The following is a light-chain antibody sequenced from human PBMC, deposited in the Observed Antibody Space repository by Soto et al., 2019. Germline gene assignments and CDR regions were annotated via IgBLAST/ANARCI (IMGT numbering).Light chain of an antibody. J-gene: IGKJ2*02. CDR1: QSVSSAY. CDR2: GAS. V-gene: IGKV3-20*01. CDR3: LQDHDYQWT. Sequence: EIVLTQSPDTLSLSPGERATLSCRASQSVSSAYLAWYQQKPGQAPTLLVYGASARATGTPDRFSGSGSGTDFTLTISRLEPEDFATYYCLQDHDYQWTFGQGTKLEIK.